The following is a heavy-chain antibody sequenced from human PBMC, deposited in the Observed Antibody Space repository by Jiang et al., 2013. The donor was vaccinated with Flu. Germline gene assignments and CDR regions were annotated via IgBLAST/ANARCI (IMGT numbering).Heavy chain of an antibody. Sequence: QTLTLTCTVSGFSLSDLTMGVGWIRQPPGKALELLAHIFSNGEKSYSTSLRRRLTISKDTSKSQVLLTMSNMDRGDTATYYCARMRYECGGDCYWTFDYWGQGTLVSVST. CDR3: ARMRYECGGDCYWTFDY. CDR1: GFSLSDLTMG. D-gene: IGHD2-21*02. CDR2: IFSNGEK. J-gene: IGHJ4*02. V-gene: IGHV2-26*01.